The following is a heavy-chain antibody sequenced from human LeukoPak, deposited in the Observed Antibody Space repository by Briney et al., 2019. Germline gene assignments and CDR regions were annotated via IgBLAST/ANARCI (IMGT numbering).Heavy chain of an antibody. Sequence: GASVKVSCKASGYTFTGYYMHWVRQAPGQGLEWMGWINPNSGGTNYAQKFQGRVTMTRDTSLSTAYMELSRLRSDDTAVYYCARCTSGSFNAQFDYWGQGTLVTVSS. J-gene: IGHJ4*02. CDR3: ARCTSGSFNAQFDY. CDR1: GYTFTGYY. V-gene: IGHV1-2*02. CDR2: INPNSGGT. D-gene: IGHD1-26*01.